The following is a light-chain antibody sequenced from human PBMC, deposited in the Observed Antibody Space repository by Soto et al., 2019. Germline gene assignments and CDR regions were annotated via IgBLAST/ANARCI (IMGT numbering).Light chain of an antibody. V-gene: IGKV3-11*01. CDR1: QSVSSY. J-gene: IGKJ3*01. CDR3: QQRSSFPFT. CDR2: DAS. Sequence: EIVLTQSPATLSLSPGERATLSCRASQSVSSYLAWYQQKPGQAPRLLIYDASNRATGIPARFSGSGSGTDFTLTISSLEPEDFAVYYCQQRSSFPFTFGPGTKVDIK.